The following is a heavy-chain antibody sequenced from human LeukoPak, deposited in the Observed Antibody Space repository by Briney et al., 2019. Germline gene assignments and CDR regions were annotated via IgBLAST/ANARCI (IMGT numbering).Heavy chain of an antibody. Sequence: PSETLSLTCTVSGGSTSSYYWSWIRQPPGKGLEWIGFIYYSGSTNYNPSLKSQVTILVDTSKNQFSLKLSSVTAADTAVYYCARDSSGWWYFDLWGRGTLLTVSS. J-gene: IGHJ2*01. CDR3: ARDSSGWWYFDL. V-gene: IGHV4-59*01. D-gene: IGHD6-19*01. CDR2: IYYSGST. CDR1: GGSTSSYY.